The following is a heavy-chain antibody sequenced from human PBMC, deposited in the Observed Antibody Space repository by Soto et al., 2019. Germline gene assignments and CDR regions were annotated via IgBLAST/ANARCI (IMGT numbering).Heavy chain of an antibody. CDR2: ISAYNGNT. D-gene: IGHD4-17*01. Sequence: QVQLVQSGAEVKKPGASVKVSCKASGYTFTSYGISWVRQAPGQGLEWMGWISAYNGNTNYAQKLQGRVTMTTDTSTSTAYMELRSLRSHDTAVYYCARDGVVDDYGDYIWFDPWGQGTLVTVSS. J-gene: IGHJ5*02. CDR3: ARDGVVDDYGDYIWFDP. V-gene: IGHV1-18*01. CDR1: GYTFTSYG.